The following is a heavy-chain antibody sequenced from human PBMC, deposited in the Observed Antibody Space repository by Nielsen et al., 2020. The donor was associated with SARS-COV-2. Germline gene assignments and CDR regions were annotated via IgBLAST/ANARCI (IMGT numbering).Heavy chain of an antibody. Sequence: GGSLRLSCAASGFTFSNAWMSWVRQAPGKGLEWVGRIKSKTDGGTTDYAAPVKGRFTISRDDSKNTLYLQMNSLKTEDTAVYYRTTGSSSGWYVFDAFDIWGQGTMVTVSS. CDR3: TTGSSSGWYVFDAFDI. CDR2: IKSKTDGGTT. CDR1: GFTFSNAW. J-gene: IGHJ3*02. D-gene: IGHD6-19*01. V-gene: IGHV3-15*01.